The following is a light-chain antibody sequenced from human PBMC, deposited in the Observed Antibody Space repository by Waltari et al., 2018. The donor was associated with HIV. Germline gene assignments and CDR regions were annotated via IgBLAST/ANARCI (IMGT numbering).Light chain of an antibody. J-gene: IGKJ2*01. Sequence: DIVMTQSPDSLAVSLGERATINCKSSQSILSTAGNRHYLAWYQQRPGQAPNLLFYWASTRESGVPDRFSGSGSGTDFTLTISSLQAEDVAVYYCQQYYDTPYTFGQGTKLDI. V-gene: IGKV4-1*01. CDR2: WAS. CDR1: QSILSTAGNRHY. CDR3: QQYYDTPYT.